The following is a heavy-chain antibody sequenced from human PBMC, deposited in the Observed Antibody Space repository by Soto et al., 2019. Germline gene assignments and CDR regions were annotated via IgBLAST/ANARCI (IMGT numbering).Heavy chain of an antibody. J-gene: IGHJ6*02. D-gene: IGHD6-19*01. Sequence: QVQLVQSGAEVKKPGSSVKVSCKASGGTFSSYAISWVRQAPGQGLEWMGGIIPIFGTANYAQKFRGRVTITADESTSTAYMELSSLRSEDTAVYYCARDGPKQWLAYYYYYGMDVWGQGTTVTVSS. V-gene: IGHV1-69*01. CDR2: IIPIFGTA. CDR1: GGTFSSYA. CDR3: ARDGPKQWLAYYYYYGMDV.